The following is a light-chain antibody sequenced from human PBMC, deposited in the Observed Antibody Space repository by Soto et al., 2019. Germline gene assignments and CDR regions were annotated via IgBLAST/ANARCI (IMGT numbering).Light chain of an antibody. J-gene: IGKJ1*01. Sequence: DIQMTQSPSTLSASVGDRVTITCRASQSISSWLAWYQQKPGKAPKLLIYDASSLESGVPSRFSGSGSGTEFSLTIISLQPDDFATYYCQHYNSYSWTFGQGTKVEIK. CDR1: QSISSW. CDR2: DAS. V-gene: IGKV1-5*01. CDR3: QHYNSYSWT.